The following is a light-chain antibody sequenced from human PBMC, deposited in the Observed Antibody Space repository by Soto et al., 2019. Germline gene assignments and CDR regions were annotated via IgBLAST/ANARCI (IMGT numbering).Light chain of an antibody. CDR2: AAS. Sequence: DIQMTQSPSSLSASVGDRVTIICRASQSISAYLHWYQQKPGKAPKILISAASTLESGVPSRFSGRGSGTNFTLTISSLQAEDVAVYYCQQYYSTLLTFGGGTKVEIK. J-gene: IGKJ4*01. CDR3: QQYYSTLLT. V-gene: IGKV1-39*01. CDR1: QSISAY.